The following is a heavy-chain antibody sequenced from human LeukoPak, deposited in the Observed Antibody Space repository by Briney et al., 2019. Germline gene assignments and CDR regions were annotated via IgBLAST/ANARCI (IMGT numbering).Heavy chain of an antibody. D-gene: IGHD3-9*01. J-gene: IGHJ6*02. CDR2: ISGSGGST. CDR3: ARDRTDILTGVYYYYYGMDV. V-gene: IGHV3-23*01. Sequence: QAGGSLRLSCAASGFTFSSYAMSWVRQAPGKGLEWVSAISGSGGSTYYADSVKGRFTISRDNAKNSLYLQMNSLRAEDTAVYYCARDRTDILTGVYYYYYGMDVWGQGTTVTVSS. CDR1: GFTFSSYA.